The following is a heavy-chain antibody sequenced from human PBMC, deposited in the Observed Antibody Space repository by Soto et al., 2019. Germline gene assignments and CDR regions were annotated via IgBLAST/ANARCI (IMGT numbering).Heavy chain of an antibody. CDR2: ITGSSRYI. V-gene: IGHV3-21*06. J-gene: IGHJ4*02. CDR1: GFTFSAYT. Sequence: GGSLRLSCAASGFTFSAYTMNWVRQAPGKGLEWVSSITGSSRYIYYADSVNGRFTTSRDNAQNSLYLQLNSLRVEDTALYYCARDGGHRSSTSCDYECWGQGPQVTVSS. CDR3: ARDGGHRSSTSCDYEC. D-gene: IGHD2-2*01.